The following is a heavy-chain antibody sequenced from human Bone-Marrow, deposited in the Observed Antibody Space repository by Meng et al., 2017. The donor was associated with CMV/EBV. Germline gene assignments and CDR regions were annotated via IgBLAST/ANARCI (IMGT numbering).Heavy chain of an antibody. CDR1: GYTFINHD. CDR3: ARWGKYQLLEGADY. Sequence: ASVNVSCKASGYTFINHDINWVRQAAGQGLEWMGWMNSNRGNTGYAQKFQGRVTMTRDTSESTAYMELRSLRSDDTAVYYCARWGKYQLLEGADYWGQGTLVTVSS. J-gene: IGHJ4*02. CDR2: MNSNRGNT. V-gene: IGHV1-8*01. D-gene: IGHD2-2*01.